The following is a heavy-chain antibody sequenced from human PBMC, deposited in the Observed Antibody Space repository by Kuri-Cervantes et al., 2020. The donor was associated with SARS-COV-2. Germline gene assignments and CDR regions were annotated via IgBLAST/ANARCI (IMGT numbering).Heavy chain of an antibody. J-gene: IGHJ4*02. Sequence: ASVQVSCKASGYTFTSYDINWVRQATGDRLEWMGCMNPNSGKTGYAQKFQGRVTITRNTYINTAYMELSSLRSEDKAVYYCARDSGLAAAGLFDYWGQGTLVTVSS. CDR2: MNPNSGKT. D-gene: IGHD6-13*01. CDR1: GYTFTSYD. CDR3: ARDSGLAAAGLFDY. V-gene: IGHV1-8*02.